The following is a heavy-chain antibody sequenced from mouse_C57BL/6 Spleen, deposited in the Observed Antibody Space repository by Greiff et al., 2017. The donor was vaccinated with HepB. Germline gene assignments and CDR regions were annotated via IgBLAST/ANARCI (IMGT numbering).Heavy chain of an antibody. D-gene: IGHD2-4*01. Sequence: EVQLQESGPGLVKPSPSLSLTCSVTGYSITSGYYWNWIRQFPGNKLEWMGYISYDGSNNYNPSLKNRISITRDTSKNQFFLKLNSVTTEDTATYYCARVYYDSYWYFDVWGTGTTVTVSS. CDR3: ARVYYDSYWYFDV. J-gene: IGHJ1*03. CDR1: GYSITSGYY. CDR2: ISYDGSN. V-gene: IGHV3-6*01.